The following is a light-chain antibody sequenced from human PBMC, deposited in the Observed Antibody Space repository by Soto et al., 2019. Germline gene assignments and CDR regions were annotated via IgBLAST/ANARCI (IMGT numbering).Light chain of an antibody. CDR2: EVS. CDR1: SSDVGGYNY. CDR3: SSYTSSSTLYV. V-gene: IGLV2-14*01. J-gene: IGLJ1*01. Sequence: QSALTEPASVSGSPGQSITISCTGTSSDVGGYNYVSWYQQHPGKAPKLMIYEVSNRPSGVSNRFSGSKSGNTASLTISGLXAGDEADYYCSSYTSSSTLYVFGTGTKVTLL.